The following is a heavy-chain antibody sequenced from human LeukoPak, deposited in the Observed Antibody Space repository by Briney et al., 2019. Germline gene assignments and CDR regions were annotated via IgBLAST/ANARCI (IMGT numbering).Heavy chain of an antibody. CDR2: ISGSGGST. J-gene: IGHJ4*02. D-gene: IGHD5-18*01. Sequence: GGSLRLSCAASGFTFSSSAMNWVRQAPGKGLEWVSAISGSGGSTYYADSVKGRFTISRDNSKNTQDLQMNSLRAEDTAVYYCAKRGAYSPPYWGQGTLVTVSS. V-gene: IGHV3-23*01. CDR1: GFTFSSSA. CDR3: AKRGAYSPPY.